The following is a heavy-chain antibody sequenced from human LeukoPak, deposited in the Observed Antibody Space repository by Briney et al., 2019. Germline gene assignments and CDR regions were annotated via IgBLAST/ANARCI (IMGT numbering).Heavy chain of an antibody. CDR1: GGTFNSYA. Sequence: SVKISCKASGGTFNSYAISWVRQAPEQGLEWVVGIIPIFGTANYAQKSQGSVTITADESTSTAYMELSSLRSEDTAVYYCATEGEGSYYDSGGALPLYDYWGQGTLVTVSS. J-gene: IGHJ4*02. D-gene: IGHD3-22*01. CDR3: ATEGEGSYYDSGGALPLYDY. CDR2: IIPIFGTA. V-gene: IGHV1-69*13.